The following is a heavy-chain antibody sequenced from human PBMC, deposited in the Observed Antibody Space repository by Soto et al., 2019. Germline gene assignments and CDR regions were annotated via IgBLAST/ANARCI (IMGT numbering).Heavy chain of an antibody. V-gene: IGHV1-18*01. CDR3: ARGRYGDY. Sequence: QVHLVQSGAEVKKPGASVTVSCQGSGYAFTTYGITWVRQAPGQGLEWMGWISAHNGNTNYAQKLQGRVTVPRDTSTSTAYMELRSLRYDVTAGYYCARGRYGDYWGQGALVTVSS. CDR2: ISAHNGNT. J-gene: IGHJ4*02. CDR1: GYAFTTYG. D-gene: IGHD1-1*01.